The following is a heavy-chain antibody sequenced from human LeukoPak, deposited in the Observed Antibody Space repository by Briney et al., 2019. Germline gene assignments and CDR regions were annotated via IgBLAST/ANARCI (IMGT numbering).Heavy chain of an antibody. CDR3: ARGGDYYYYYYMDV. D-gene: IGHD3-10*01. Sequence: SETLSLTCAVYGGSFSGYYWSWIRQPPGKGLEWIGEINHSGSTNYNPSLKSRVTISVDTSKSQFSLKLSSVTAADTAVYYCARGGDYYYYYYMDVWGKGTTVTVSS. CDR2: INHSGST. V-gene: IGHV4-34*01. CDR1: GGSFSGYY. J-gene: IGHJ6*03.